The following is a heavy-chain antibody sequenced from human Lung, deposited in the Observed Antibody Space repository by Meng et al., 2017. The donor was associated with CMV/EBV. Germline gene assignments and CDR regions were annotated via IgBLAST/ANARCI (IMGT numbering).Heavy chain of an antibody. CDR1: TFSSYA. CDR3: ARVRSRDYGDFYAHFDY. J-gene: IGHJ4*02. V-gene: IGHV1-69*05. Sequence: TFSSYALSWVRQAPGQGLEWMGGIIPIFGTANYAQKFQGRVTITTDESTSTAYMELSSLRSEDTAVYYCARVRSRDYGDFYAHFDYWGQGTLVTVSS. D-gene: IGHD4-17*01. CDR2: IIPIFGTA.